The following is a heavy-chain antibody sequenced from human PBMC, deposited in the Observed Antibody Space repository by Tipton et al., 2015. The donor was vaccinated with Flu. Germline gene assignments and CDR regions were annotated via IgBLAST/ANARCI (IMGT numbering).Heavy chain of an antibody. J-gene: IGHJ5*02. CDR1: GGSISSYY. D-gene: IGHD5-24*01. Sequence: TLSLTCTVSGGSISSYYWNWIRQSAGKGLEWIGRIQSTGRTNYNPSLRSRVTMSLDASKNQVSLKLTPVTAADTAVYYCARGGYNYAIYWFDPWGRGMLVSVSS. V-gene: IGHV4-4*07. CDR3: ARGGYNYAIYWFDP. CDR2: IQSTGRT.